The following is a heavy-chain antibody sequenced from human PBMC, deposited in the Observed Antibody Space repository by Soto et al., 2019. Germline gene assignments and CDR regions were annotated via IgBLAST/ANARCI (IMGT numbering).Heavy chain of an antibody. CDR1: GFTFTSSD. D-gene: IGHD6-19*01. Sequence: SVKVSCKASGFTFTSSDVQWVRQARGQRLEWIGWIVVGSGNTNYAQKLQERVTITRDMSTSTAYMELSSLRSEDTAVYYCAAEGAREQWLVRMDVWGQGTTVTVSS. J-gene: IGHJ6*02. V-gene: IGHV1-58*01. CDR3: AAEGAREQWLVRMDV. CDR2: IVVGSGNT.